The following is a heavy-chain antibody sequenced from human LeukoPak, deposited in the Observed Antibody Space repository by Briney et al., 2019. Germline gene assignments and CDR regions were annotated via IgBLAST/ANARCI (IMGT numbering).Heavy chain of an antibody. CDR2: IYYSGST. J-gene: IGHJ5*02. V-gene: IGHV4-31*03. CDR3: ARDEVHGFDP. D-gene: IGHD1-1*01. CDR1: GGSISSGGYY. Sequence: SQTLSLTCTVSGGSISSGGYYWSWIRQHPGTGLEWIGYIYYSGSTYYNPSLKSRVTISVDTSKNQFSLKLSSVTAADTAVYYCARDEVHGFDPWGQGTLVTVSS.